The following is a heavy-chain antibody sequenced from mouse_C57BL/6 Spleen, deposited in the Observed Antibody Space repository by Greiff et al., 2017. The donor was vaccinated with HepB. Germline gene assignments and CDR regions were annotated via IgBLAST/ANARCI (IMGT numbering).Heavy chain of an antibody. Sequence: EVKLMESGPELVKPGASVKISCKASGYTFTDYYMNWVKQSHGKSLEWIGDINPNNGGTSYNQKFKGKATLTVDKSSSTAYMELRSLTSEDSAVYYCARRLRSFAYWGQGTLVTVSA. J-gene: IGHJ3*01. CDR1: GYTFTDYY. CDR3: ARRLRSFAY. CDR2: INPNNGGT. D-gene: IGHD1-1*01. V-gene: IGHV1-26*01.